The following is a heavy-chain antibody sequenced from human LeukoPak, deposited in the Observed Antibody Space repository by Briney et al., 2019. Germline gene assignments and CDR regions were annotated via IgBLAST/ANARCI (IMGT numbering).Heavy chain of an antibody. CDR1: GFTFSNYG. Sequence: GGSLRLPCVASGFTFSNYGMSWVRQAPGKGLEWVSAISGIGTYTYYADSVKGRFTISRDNSKNTLYLQMKSLRAEDTALYYCARFTSGIIGNALDIWGQGTMVTVSS. J-gene: IGHJ3*02. D-gene: IGHD1-14*01. CDR2: ISGIGTYT. CDR3: ARFTSGIIGNALDI. V-gene: IGHV3-23*01.